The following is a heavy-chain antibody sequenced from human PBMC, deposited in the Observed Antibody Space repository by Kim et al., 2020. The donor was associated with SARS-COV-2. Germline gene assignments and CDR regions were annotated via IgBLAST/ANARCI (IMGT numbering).Heavy chain of an antibody. D-gene: IGHD3-3*02. V-gene: IGHV4-31*02. J-gene: IGHJ3*02. Sequence: NPSLTSRVTISEDTSKNQFSLKLSSVTAADTAVYYCARDVNSNSKGAFDIWGQGTMVTVFS. CDR3: ARDVNSNSKGAFDI.